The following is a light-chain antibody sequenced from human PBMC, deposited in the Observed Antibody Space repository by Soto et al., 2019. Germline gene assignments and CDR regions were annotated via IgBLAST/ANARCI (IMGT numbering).Light chain of an antibody. Sequence: QSVLTQPASVSGSPGESITISCTGTSSDVGGYNYVSWYQQHPGKAPKLMIYDVSNRPSGVSNRFSGSKSGNTASLTISGLQAEDEADYYCSSYTSGSIYVFGTGTKVTVL. V-gene: IGLV2-14*01. J-gene: IGLJ1*01. CDR2: DVS. CDR3: SSYTSGSIYV. CDR1: SSDVGGYNY.